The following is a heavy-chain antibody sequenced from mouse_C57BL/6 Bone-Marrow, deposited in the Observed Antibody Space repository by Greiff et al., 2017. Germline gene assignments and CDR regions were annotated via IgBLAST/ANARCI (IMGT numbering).Heavy chain of an antibody. CDR2: IYPGNSDT. CDR1: GYTFTSYW. V-gene: IGHV1-5*01. CDR3: TRRYGSSYRWYFDV. Sequence: VQLKQSGTVLARPGASVKMSCKTSGYTFTSYWMHWVKQRPGQGLEWIGAIYPGNSDTSYNQKFKGKAKLTAVTSASTAYMELSSLTNEDSAVYYCTRRYGSSYRWYFDVWGTGTTVTLSS. J-gene: IGHJ1*03. D-gene: IGHD1-1*01.